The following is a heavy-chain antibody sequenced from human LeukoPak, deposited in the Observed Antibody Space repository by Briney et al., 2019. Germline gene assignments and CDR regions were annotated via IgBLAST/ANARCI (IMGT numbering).Heavy chain of an antibody. CDR2: INTSGSST. CDR3: ARSNHADDF. D-gene: IGHD1-14*01. J-gene: IGHJ4*02. Sequence: PGGSLRLSCAASGFTFSDHWMHWVRQVPGKGLVWVSRINTSGSSTTYADSVKGRFTISRDNAKNTLYLQMDSLRAEDTGVYYCARSNHADDFWGQGTLVTVSS. CDR1: GFTFSDHW. V-gene: IGHV3-74*03.